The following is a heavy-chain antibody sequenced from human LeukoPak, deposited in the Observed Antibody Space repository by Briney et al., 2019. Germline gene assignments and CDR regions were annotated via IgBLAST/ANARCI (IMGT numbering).Heavy chain of an antibody. D-gene: IGHD3-3*01. J-gene: IGHJ6*03. CDR2: IYYSEST. V-gene: IGHV4-39*01. CDR3: ARHTIFGDYYYMDV. Sequence: SETLSLTCTVSGGSISSSSYYWGWIRQPPGKGLEWIGSIYYSESTYYNPSLKSRVTISVDTSKNQFSLKLSSVTAADTAVYYCARHTIFGDYYYMDVWGKGTTVTVSS. CDR1: GGSISSSSYY.